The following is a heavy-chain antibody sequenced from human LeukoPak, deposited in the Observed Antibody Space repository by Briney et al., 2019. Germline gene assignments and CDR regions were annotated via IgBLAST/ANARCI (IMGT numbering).Heavy chain of an antibody. CDR1: GFTFSSYE. J-gene: IGHJ4*02. D-gene: IGHD3-22*01. V-gene: IGHV3-48*03. CDR3: AKEVDTYYYDSSGYFDY. CDR2: ISSSGSTI. Sequence: GGSLRLSCAASGFTFSSYEMNWVRQAPGKGLEWVSYISSSGSTIYYADSVKGRFTISRDNAKNSLYLQMNSLRAEDTAVYYCAKEVDTYYYDSSGYFDYWGQGTLVTVSS.